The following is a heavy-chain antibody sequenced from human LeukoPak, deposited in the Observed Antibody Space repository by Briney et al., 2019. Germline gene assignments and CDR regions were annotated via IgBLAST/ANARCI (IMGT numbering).Heavy chain of an antibody. CDR3: ARGWNYAFRFDY. D-gene: IGHD1-7*01. CDR2: IKQDGSEK. J-gene: IGHJ4*02. V-gene: IGHV3-7*01. CDR1: GFTFFHYC. Sequence: GGSLRLYCAAAGFTFFHYCMPWVRQAPAIGLEWVAHIKQDGSEKYYVDSIKGRFTISRDNAKNLVYLQMNSLRAEDTAVYYCARGWNYAFRFDYWGQGTLVTVSS.